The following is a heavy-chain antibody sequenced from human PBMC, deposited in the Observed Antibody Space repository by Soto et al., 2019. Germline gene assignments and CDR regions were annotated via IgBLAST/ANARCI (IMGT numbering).Heavy chain of an antibody. Sequence: GGSLRLSCAASGFTFSSYAMSWVRQAPGKGLEWVSAISGSGGSTYYADSVKGRFTISRDNSKNTLYLQMNSLRAEDTAVYYCARAINDDFWSGYARHSYYMDVWGKGTTVTVSS. CDR3: ARAINDDFWSGYARHSYYMDV. CDR2: ISGSGGST. V-gene: IGHV3-23*01. J-gene: IGHJ6*03. D-gene: IGHD3-3*01. CDR1: GFTFSSYA.